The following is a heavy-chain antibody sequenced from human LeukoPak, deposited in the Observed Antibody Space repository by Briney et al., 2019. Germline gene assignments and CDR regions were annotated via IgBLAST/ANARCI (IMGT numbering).Heavy chain of an antibody. D-gene: IGHD3-16*01. Sequence: GASVKVSCKASGYTFTSYAMHWVRQAPGHRLEWMGWINAGNGNTKYSQKFQGRVTITRDTSASTAYMELSSLRSEDTAVYYCARARWGKEGGYYFDYWGQGTLVTVSS. CDR2: INAGNGNT. J-gene: IGHJ4*02. CDR3: ARARWGKEGGYYFDY. CDR1: GYTFTSYA. V-gene: IGHV1-3*01.